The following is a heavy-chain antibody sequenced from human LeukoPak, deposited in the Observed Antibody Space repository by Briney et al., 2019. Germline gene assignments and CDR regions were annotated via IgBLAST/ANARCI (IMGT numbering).Heavy chain of an antibody. CDR3: AKFDLDYYDSSGAVGAFDI. CDR2: ISGSGSGDGT. D-gene: IGHD3-22*01. CDR1: GFTFSGYA. V-gene: IGHV3-23*01. J-gene: IGHJ3*02. Sequence: GGSLRLSCAASGFTFSGYAMNWVRQAPGKGLEWVSAISGSGSGDGTYYADSVKGRFTISRDNSKNTLYLQMSSLRAEDTVVYYCAKFDLDYYDSSGAVGAFDIWGQGTMVAVSS.